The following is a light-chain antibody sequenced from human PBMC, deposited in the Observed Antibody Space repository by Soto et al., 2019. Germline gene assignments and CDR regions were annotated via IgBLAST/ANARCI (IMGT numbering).Light chain of an antibody. CDR1: STDVGGYNY. J-gene: IGLJ1*01. CDR2: EVN. Sequence: QSALTQPPSASGSPGQSVTISCSGTSTDVGGYNYVSWLQQLPGTAPKLIIHEVNQRPSGVPDRFSGSKSGNTASLAVSGLQAEEDGTYCCGSYGGYNGVVFGTGTKVTVL. CDR3: GSYGGYNGVV. V-gene: IGLV2-8*01.